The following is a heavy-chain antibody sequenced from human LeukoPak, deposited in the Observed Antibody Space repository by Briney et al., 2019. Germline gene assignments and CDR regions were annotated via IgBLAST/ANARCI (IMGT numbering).Heavy chain of an antibody. D-gene: IGHD3-10*01. J-gene: IGHJ5*02. CDR1: GYTRTELS. V-gene: IGHV1-24*01. Sequence: GASVKVSCKVSGYTRTELSMHWVRQAPGKGLEWMGGFDPEDGETIYAQRFQGRVTMTEDTSTDTAYMELSSLRSEDTAVYFCALLTTWLGDLLGGWFDPWGQGALITASS. CDR3: ALLTTWLGDLLGGWFDP. CDR2: FDPEDGET.